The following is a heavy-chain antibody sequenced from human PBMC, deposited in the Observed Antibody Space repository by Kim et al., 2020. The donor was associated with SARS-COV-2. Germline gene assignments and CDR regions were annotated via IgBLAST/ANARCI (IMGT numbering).Heavy chain of an antibody. J-gene: IGHJ5*02. CDR2: ISNSGSEI. V-gene: IGHV3-11*01. CDR3: VREDSSEDYGRFDP. CDR1: GFIFSDYY. Sequence: GGSLRLSCAASGFIFSDYYMSWVRQAPGKGLEWVSYISNSGSEIYYADSVKGRFTISRDNAQNSLYLQMNSLRAEDTAVYYCVREDSSEDYGRFDPWGQGTLVTVSS. D-gene: IGHD6-25*01.